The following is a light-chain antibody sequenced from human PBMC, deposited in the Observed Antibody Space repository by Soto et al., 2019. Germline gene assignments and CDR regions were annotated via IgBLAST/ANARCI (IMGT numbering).Light chain of an antibody. J-gene: IGLJ1*01. CDR3: SSYTTSSNYV. CDR2: EVS. V-gene: IGLV2-14*01. CDR1: SSDVGSYNF. Sequence: QSVLTQPASVSGSPGQSITTSCTGTSSDVGSYNFVSWYQQLPGKAPKLMIYEVSNRPSGVSNRFSGSKSGNTASLTISGLQAEDEADYYCSSYTTSSNYVFGSGTKVTVL.